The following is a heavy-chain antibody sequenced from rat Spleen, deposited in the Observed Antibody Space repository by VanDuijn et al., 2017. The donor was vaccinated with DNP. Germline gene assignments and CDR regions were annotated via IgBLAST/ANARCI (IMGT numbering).Heavy chain of an antibody. Sequence: EVQLVESGGGLVQPGRSLKLSCGASGFTFSKYGMAWVRQAPTKGLEWVASISTVGDNAYYRDSVKGRFTISRDNAKNTQYLQMDSLRSEDTDTYYCARDAGGPFDYWGQGVMVTVSS. CDR1: GFTFSKYG. CDR2: ISTVGDNA. D-gene: IGHD1-11*01. CDR3: ARDAGGPFDY. J-gene: IGHJ2*01. V-gene: IGHV5S13*01.